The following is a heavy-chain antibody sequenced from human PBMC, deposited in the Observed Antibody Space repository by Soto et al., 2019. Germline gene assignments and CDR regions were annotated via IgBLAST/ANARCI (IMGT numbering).Heavy chain of an antibody. J-gene: IGHJ4*02. CDR2: ISSSSSTI. Sequence: EVQLVESGGGLVQPGGSLRLSCAASGFTFSSYSMNWVRQAPGKGLEWVSYISSSSSTIYYADSVKGRFTISRDNAKNSLYLKMNSLRDEDTAVYYCARDLPYYDSSGYYYPAFDYWGQGTLVTVSS. V-gene: IGHV3-48*02. CDR3: ARDLPYYDSSGYYYPAFDY. D-gene: IGHD3-22*01. CDR1: GFTFSSYS.